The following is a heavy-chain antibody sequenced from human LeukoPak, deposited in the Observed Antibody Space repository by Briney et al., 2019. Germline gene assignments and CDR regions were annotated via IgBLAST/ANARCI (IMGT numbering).Heavy chain of an antibody. Sequence: GGSLRLSCAASGFTFSSYSMNWVRQAPGKGLEWLSYMSSSSSYIYYADSVKGRFTISRDNAKNSLYLQMNSLRAEDTAVYYCARDIDILTGFDYWGQGTLVTVSS. CDR2: MSSSSSYI. D-gene: IGHD3-9*01. V-gene: IGHV3-21*01. J-gene: IGHJ4*02. CDR3: ARDIDILTGFDY. CDR1: GFTFSSYS.